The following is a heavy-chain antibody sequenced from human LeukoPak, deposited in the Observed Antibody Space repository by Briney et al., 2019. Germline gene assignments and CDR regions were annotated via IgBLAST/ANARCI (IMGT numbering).Heavy chain of an antibody. J-gene: IGHJ3*02. CDR3: AKLPLWYYDSSPEGDAFDI. D-gene: IGHD3-22*01. CDR2: ISYDGSNK. Sequence: GGSLRLSCAASGFTFSSYGMHWVRQAPGKGLEWVAVISYDGSNKYYADSVKGRFTISRDNSKNTLYLQMNSLRAGDTAVYYCAKLPLWYYDSSPEGDAFDIWGQGTMVTVSS. CDR1: GFTFSSYG. V-gene: IGHV3-30*18.